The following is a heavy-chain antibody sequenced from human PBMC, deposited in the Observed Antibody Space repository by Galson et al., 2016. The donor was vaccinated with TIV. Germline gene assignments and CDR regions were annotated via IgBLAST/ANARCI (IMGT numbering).Heavy chain of an antibody. CDR2: IIPILGKA. V-gene: IGHV1-69*02. CDR1: GGIFSSY. CDR3: ARLDTSSWYGYFQY. Sequence: SVKVSCKASGGIFSSYSWVRQAPGQGLEWMGRIIPILGKANYAQKFQGRVTITADKSTTTAYMELSSLRSEDTAMYYCARLDTSSWYGYFQYWGQGTLVTVSS. D-gene: IGHD6-13*01. J-gene: IGHJ1*01.